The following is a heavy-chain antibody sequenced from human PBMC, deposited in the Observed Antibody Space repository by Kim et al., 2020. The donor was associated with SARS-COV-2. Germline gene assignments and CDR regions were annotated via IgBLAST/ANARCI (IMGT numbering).Heavy chain of an antibody. Sequence: SETLSLTCAVSGGSITSGAHFWSWIRQPPGKGLEWIGYISHIGSTYYNPSLKSRVTISLDRSRNHFSLKLNSVTAADTAVYSCARGFSIFGVVLDAFDIWGQGTMVTVSS. CDR2: ISHIGST. D-gene: IGHD3-3*01. V-gene: IGHV4-30-2*01. J-gene: IGHJ3*02. CDR3: ARGFSIFGVVLDAFDI. CDR1: GGSITSGAHF.